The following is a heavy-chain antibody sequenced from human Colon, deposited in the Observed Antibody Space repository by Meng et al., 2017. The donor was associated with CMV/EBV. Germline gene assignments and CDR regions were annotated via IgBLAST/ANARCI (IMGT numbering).Heavy chain of an antibody. Sequence: GGSLRLSCAASGFTFSSHDMRWVRQGPGKSLEWLSVITTAGDTYYADSVKGRFTISRENAKNSLYLHLTSLRAGDTGVYYCAASIAGTTRFYYWGQGALVTVSS. V-gene: IGHV3-13*01. D-gene: IGHD1-7*01. J-gene: IGHJ4*02. CDR1: GFTFSSHD. CDR3: AASIAGTTRFYY. CDR2: ITTAGDT.